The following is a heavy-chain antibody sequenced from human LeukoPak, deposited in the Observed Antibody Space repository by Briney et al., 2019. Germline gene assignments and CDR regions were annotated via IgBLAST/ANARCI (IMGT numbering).Heavy chain of an antibody. V-gene: IGHV3-21*01. CDR3: ATVPSDH. Sequence: GGALRLSCAASGFTFSSYDMNWVRQAPGKGLEWVASMSGSSKYIYYADSMKGRLTISRDNAKNSLYLQMNSLRAQDTAVYFCATVPSDHWGQGPLVTVSS. J-gene: IGHJ4*02. CDR2: MSGSSKYI. CDR1: GFTFSSYD. D-gene: IGHD6-6*01.